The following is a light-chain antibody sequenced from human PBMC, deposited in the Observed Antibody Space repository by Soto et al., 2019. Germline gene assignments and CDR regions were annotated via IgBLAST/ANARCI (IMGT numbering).Light chain of an antibody. CDR3: LQLNRYPLT. Sequence: DIQLTQSPSFLSASVGDRVTITCRASQPISNYLAWYQQKPGKAPELLIYSASTLQSGVPSRFSGSGSSTEFSLTIRALQPEDFATYYCLQLNRYPLTFGGGTKVDIK. CDR1: QPISNY. V-gene: IGKV1-9*01. CDR2: SAS. J-gene: IGKJ4*01.